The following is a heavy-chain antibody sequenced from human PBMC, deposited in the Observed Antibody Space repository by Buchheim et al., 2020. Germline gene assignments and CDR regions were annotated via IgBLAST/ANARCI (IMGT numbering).Heavy chain of an antibody. J-gene: IGHJ2*01. CDR1: GGSISSGGYY. Sequence: QVQLQESGPGLVKPSQTLSLTCTVSGGSISSGGYYWSWIRQHPGKGLEWIGYIYYSGSTYYNPSLKSRVTISVDTSKNQFSLKLSSVTAADTAVYYCARGRRIAARPSPLFLGKEGGDWYFDLWGRGTL. V-gene: IGHV4-31*03. CDR2: IYYSGST. CDR3: ARGRRIAARPSPLFLGKEGGDWYFDL. D-gene: IGHD6-6*01.